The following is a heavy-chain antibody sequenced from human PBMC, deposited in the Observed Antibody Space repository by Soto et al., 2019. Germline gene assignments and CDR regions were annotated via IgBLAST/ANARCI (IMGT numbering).Heavy chain of an antibody. D-gene: IGHD2-8*02. CDR1: GGSVRDAFSY. V-gene: IGHV4-30-4*01. J-gene: IGHJ3*02. CDR2: ISDTGST. Sequence: QVHLQESGPQLVKPSQPLSLTCTVSGGSVRDAFSYWPWLRQPPGKGPEWMGYISDTGSTYYNPSLRHRATMSVDESSNLVSLRLSSVTAADPAVYYCARELEGGVFDSWGRGTLVTVSS. CDR3: ARELEGGVFDS.